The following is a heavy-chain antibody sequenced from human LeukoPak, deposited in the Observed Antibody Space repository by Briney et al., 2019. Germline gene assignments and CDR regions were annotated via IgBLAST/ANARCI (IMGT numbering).Heavy chain of an antibody. V-gene: IGHV6-1*01. D-gene: IGHD4-17*01. Sequence: SQTLSLTCAISGDSVSSNSVAWIWIRQSPSRGLEWLGRTYYGPKWYYDYAISVKSRMTINVDTSKNQFSLQLKSVTPADTAVYYCARGRPVTTVTVGWFDPWGQGTPVTVPS. CDR1: GDSVSSNSVA. CDR2: TYYGPKWYY. J-gene: IGHJ5*02. CDR3: ARGRPVTTVTVGWFDP.